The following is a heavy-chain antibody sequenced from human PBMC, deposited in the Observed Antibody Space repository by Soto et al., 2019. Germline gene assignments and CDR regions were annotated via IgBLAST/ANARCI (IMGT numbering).Heavy chain of an antibody. CDR3: ARGGSSSWYGFYFFDN. CDR1: GGSISSSTYY. CDR2: IYNIGST. V-gene: IGHV4-39*07. Sequence: SETLSLTCTVSGGSISSSTYYWGWIRQPPGKGLEWIGSIYNIGSTNYNPSLRSRVTMSIDTSQEQFSLKLSSVTATDTAVYYCARGGSSSWYGFYFFDNWGPGTLVTVSS. D-gene: IGHD6-13*01. J-gene: IGHJ4*02.